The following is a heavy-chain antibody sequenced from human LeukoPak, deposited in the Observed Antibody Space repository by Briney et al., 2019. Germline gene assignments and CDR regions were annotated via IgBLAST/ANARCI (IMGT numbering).Heavy chain of an antibody. CDR3: ARMTTVTTGFDY. CDR2: IIPIFGTA. V-gene: IGHV1-69*05. Sequence: GSSVKVSCKASGGTFSSYAISWVRQAPGQGLEWMGRIIPIFGTANYAQKFQGRVTITTDESTSTAYVELSSLRSEDTAVYYCARMTTVTTGFDYWGQGTLVTVSS. CDR1: GGTFSSYA. J-gene: IGHJ4*02. D-gene: IGHD4-17*01.